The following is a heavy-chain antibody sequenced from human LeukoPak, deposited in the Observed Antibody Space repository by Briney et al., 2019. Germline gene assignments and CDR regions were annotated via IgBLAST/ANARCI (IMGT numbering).Heavy chain of an antibody. Sequence: GGSLRLSCAASGFTFSSYAMSWVRQAPGKGLEWVSAISGSGGSTYYADSVKGRFTISRDNSKNTLYLQMNSLRAEDTAVHYCAKGSLYSTYVDSFDYWGQGTLVTVSS. J-gene: IGHJ4*02. CDR3: AKGSLYSTYVDSFDY. CDR1: GFTFSSYA. V-gene: IGHV3-23*01. CDR2: ISGSGGST. D-gene: IGHD4-11*01.